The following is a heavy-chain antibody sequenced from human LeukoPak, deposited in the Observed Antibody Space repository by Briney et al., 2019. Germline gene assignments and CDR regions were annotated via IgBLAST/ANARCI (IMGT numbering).Heavy chain of an antibody. J-gene: IGHJ6*04. CDR3: ARVPVDYYGSGSYPVYGMDV. CDR1: GFTFSSYW. D-gene: IGHD3-10*01. Sequence: GGSLRLSCAAPGFTFSSYWMSWVRQAPGKGLEWVANIKQDGSEKYYVDSVKGRFTISRDNAKNSLYLQMNSLRAEDTAVYYCARVPVDYYGSGSYPVYGMDVWGKGTTVTVSS. CDR2: IKQDGSEK. V-gene: IGHV3-7*03.